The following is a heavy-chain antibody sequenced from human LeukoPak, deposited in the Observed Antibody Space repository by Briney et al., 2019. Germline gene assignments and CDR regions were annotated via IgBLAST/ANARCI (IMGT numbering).Heavy chain of an antibody. CDR2: IYYSGST. CDR1: GGSISSYY. J-gene: IGHJ6*02. CDR3: ARDTRAYYYYGMDV. Sequence: SETLSLTCTASGGSISSYYWSWIRQPPGKGLEWIGYIYYSGSTNYNPSLKSRVTISVDTSKNQFSLKLSSVTAADTAVYYCARDTRAYYYYGMDVWGQGTTVTVSS. V-gene: IGHV4-59*01.